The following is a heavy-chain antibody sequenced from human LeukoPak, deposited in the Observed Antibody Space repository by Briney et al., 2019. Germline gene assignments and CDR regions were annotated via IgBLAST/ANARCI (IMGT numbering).Heavy chain of an antibody. CDR3: ARFPQGGIAVAAIDY. D-gene: IGHD6-19*01. Sequence: ASVKVSCNASGYTFTSYGISWVRQAPGQGLEWMGWISAYNGNTNYAQKLQGRVTMTTDTSTSTAYMELRSLRSDDTAVYYCARFPQGGIAVAAIDYWGQGTLVTVSS. V-gene: IGHV1-18*01. CDR2: ISAYNGNT. CDR1: GYTFTSYG. J-gene: IGHJ4*02.